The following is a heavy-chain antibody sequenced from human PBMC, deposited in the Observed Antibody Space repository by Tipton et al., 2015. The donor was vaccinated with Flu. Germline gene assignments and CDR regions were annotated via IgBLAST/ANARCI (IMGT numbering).Heavy chain of an antibody. Sequence: TLSLTCTVSGGSMSGYYWSWIRQPAGKGLEWIGRIYTSGSAIHNPSLKSRVTMSVDTSKNQFSLKLSSVTAADTAVYYCARASGSGTYVIFDYWGQGTLVTVSS. CDR1: GGSMSGYY. J-gene: IGHJ4*02. V-gene: IGHV4-4*07. CDR3: ARASGSGTYVIFDY. CDR2: IYTSGSA. D-gene: IGHD3-10*01.